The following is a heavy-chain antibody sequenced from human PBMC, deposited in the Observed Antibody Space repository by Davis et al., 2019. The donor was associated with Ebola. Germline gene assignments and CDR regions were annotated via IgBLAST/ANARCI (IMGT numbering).Heavy chain of an antibody. CDR1: GFTFSSFA. CDR3: ARAPVPRGFLEWLSLDY. V-gene: IGHV3-23*01. Sequence: PGGSLRLSCVVSGFTFSSFAMSWVRQAPGKGLEWVSAISGSGGSTFYADSVKGRFTISRDNSKNTLYLQMNSLRAEDTAVYYCARAPVPRGFLEWLSLDYWGQGTLVTVSS. CDR2: ISGSGGST. J-gene: IGHJ4*02. D-gene: IGHD3-3*01.